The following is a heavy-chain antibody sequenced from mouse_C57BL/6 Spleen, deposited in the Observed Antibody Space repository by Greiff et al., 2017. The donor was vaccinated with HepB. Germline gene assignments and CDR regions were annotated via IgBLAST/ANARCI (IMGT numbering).Heavy chain of an antibody. CDR2: ISSGSSTI. V-gene: IGHV5-17*01. CDR3: ARGLGDFDV. D-gene: IGHD4-1*01. CDR1: GFTFSDYG. J-gene: IGHJ1*03. Sequence: EVQLQESGGGLVKPGGSLKLSCAASGFTFSDYGMHWVRQAPEKGLEWVAYISSGSSTIYYADTVKGRFTISRDNAKNTLFLQMTSLRSEDTAMYYCARGLGDFDVWGTGTTVTVSS.